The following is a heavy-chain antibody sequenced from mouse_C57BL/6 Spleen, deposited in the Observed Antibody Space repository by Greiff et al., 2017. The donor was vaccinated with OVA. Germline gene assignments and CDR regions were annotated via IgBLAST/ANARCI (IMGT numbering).Heavy chain of an antibody. CDR3: ARHNYDYDEGFAY. CDR1: GFSLTSYG. CDR2: IWSDGST. J-gene: IGHJ3*01. D-gene: IGHD2-4*01. Sequence: QVQLKESGPGLVGPSQSLSITCTVSGFSLTSYGVHWVRQPPGKGLEWLVVIWSDGSTTYNSALKSRLSISKDNSKSQVFLKMNSLQTDDTAMYYCARHNYDYDEGFAYWGQGTLVTVSA. V-gene: IGHV2-6-1*01.